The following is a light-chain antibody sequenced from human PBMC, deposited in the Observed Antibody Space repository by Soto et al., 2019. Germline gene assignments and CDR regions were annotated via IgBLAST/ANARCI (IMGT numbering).Light chain of an antibody. CDR3: QQRTVWPPVT. Sequence: FTQSPCTVSFYPEERATLSCRASPSVTNFLAWYQQKPGQAPRLLIYGAFNRATGIPARFSGSGSGTDFTLTISSLDPEDSAIYYCQQRTVWPPVTFGQGTRLEVK. CDR2: GAF. V-gene: IGKV3-11*01. CDR1: PSVTNF. J-gene: IGKJ5*01.